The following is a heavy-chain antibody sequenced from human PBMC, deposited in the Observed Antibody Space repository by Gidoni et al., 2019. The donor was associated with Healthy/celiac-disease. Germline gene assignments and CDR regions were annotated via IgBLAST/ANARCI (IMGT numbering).Heavy chain of an antibody. CDR1: GYTLTELS. V-gene: IGHV1-24*01. J-gene: IGHJ4*02. CDR3: ATVPGGSFHFDY. Sequence: QVQLVQSGAEVKKPGASVKVTCKVSGYTLTELSMHWVRQAPGKGLEWMGGFDPEDGETIYAHEFQGRVTMTENTSTDTAYMELSSLRSEDTAVYYCATVPGGSFHFDYWGQGTLVTVSS. CDR2: FDPEDGET. D-gene: IGHD1-26*01.